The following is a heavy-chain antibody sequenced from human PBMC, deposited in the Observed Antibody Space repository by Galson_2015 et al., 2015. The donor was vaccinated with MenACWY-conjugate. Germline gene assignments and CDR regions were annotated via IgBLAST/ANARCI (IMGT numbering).Heavy chain of an antibody. D-gene: IGHD1-26*01. CDR3: ARHPPGGRGMDV. V-gene: IGHV5-51*01. Sequence: QSGAEVKKPGESLKISCKASGYNFITYWIGWVRQVPGKGLEWVGLISPIDSKTRYSPAFEGRVTISADNSITTAYLQWNSLQASDTAMYYCARHPPGGRGMDVWGQGTTDTVSS. CDR1: GYNFITYW. J-gene: IGHJ6*02. CDR2: ISPIDSKT.